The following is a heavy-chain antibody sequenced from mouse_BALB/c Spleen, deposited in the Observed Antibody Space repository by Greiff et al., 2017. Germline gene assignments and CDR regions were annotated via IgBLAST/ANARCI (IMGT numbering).Heavy chain of an antibody. CDR1: GFTFSSYG. CDR3: ARGTSTMITPAWFAY. Sequence: DVMLVESGGDLVKPGGSLKLSCAASGFTFSSYGMSWVRQTPDKRLEWVATISSGGSYTYYPDSVKGRFTISRDNAKNTLYLQMSSLKSEDTAMYYCARGTSTMITPAWFAYWGQGTLVTVSA. CDR2: ISSGGSYT. D-gene: IGHD2-4*01. V-gene: IGHV5-6*02. J-gene: IGHJ3*01.